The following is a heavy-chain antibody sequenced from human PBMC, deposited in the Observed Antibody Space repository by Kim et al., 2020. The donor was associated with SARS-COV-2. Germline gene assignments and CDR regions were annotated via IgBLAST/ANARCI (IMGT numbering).Heavy chain of an antibody. CDR1: GGSFSGYY. V-gene: IGHV4-34*01. J-gene: IGHJ5*02. CDR2: INHSGST. D-gene: IGHD2-2*01. CDR3: ARGLQRRNIVVVPAARVWFDP. Sequence: SETLSLTCAVYGGSFSGYYWSWIRQPPGKGLQWIGEINHSGSTNYNLSLKSRVTISVDMSKNQFSLKLSSLTAADTAVYYCARGLQRRNIVVVPAARVWFDPWGQGTLVTVSS.